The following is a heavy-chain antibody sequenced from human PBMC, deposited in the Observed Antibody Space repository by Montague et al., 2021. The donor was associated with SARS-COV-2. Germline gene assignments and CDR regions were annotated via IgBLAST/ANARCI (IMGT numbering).Heavy chain of an antibody. V-gene: IGHV4-31*03. CDR1: GGSISRGGYS. Sequence: TLSLTCTVSGGSISRGGYSWSWIRQHPGKRLEWIGYIYYSGSTYYNPSLKSRVTISVDTSKNQFSLKLSSVTAADTAVYYCARVVTIFGVGDTFDYWGQGTLVTVSS. J-gene: IGHJ4*02. D-gene: IGHD3-3*01. CDR3: ARVVTIFGVGDTFDY. CDR2: IYYSGST.